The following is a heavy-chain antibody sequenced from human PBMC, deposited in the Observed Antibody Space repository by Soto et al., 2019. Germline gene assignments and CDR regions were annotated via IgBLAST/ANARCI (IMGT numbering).Heavy chain of an antibody. CDR3: AKGLSSSWYCGALPP. V-gene: IGHV3-23*01. CDR2: ISGSGDDT. D-gene: IGHD6-13*01. J-gene: IGHJ4*02. CDR1: GFTFSTHA. Sequence: EVQLLESGGGLVQPGGSLRLSCVASGFTFSTHAMIWVRQAPGKGLEWVSIISGSGDDTYYADSVKGRFTISKDKSKNTLSLQKLSLRGEDTAIYYCAKGLSSSWYCGALPPGGQGTLVTVSS.